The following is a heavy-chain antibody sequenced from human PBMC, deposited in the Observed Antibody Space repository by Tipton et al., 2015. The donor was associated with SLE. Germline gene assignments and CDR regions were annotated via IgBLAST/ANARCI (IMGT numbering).Heavy chain of an antibody. CDR3: ARVLIGSGWCHDAFDI. V-gene: IGHV4-34*01. J-gene: IGHJ3*02. D-gene: IGHD6-19*01. Sequence: TLSLTCAVYGGSFSGYYWSWIRQPPGKGLEWIGTIYYSGTTYYNPSLKSRVTISVDTSKDQFSLKLSSVTAADTAVYYCARVLIGSGWCHDAFDIWGQGTMVTVSS. CDR2: IYYSGTT. CDR1: GGSFSGYY.